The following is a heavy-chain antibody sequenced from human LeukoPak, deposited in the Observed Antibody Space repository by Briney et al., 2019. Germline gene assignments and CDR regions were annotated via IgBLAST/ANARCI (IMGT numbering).Heavy chain of an antibody. V-gene: IGHV3-53*05. J-gene: IGHJ6*02. D-gene: IGHD6-13*01. CDR3: AKDIGIAAAGTYYGMDV. CDR2: IFSYGST. Sequence: QTGGSLRLSCEASGFTVSGNYMSWVRQAPGKGLEWVSVIFSYGSTYYADSVKGRFTVSRDYSKNTLYLQMNSLRAEDTALYYCAKDIGIAAAGTYYGMDVWGQGTTVTVSS. CDR1: GFTVSGNY.